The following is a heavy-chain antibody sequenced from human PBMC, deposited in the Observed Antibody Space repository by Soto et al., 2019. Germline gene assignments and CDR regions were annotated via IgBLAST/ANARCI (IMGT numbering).Heavy chain of an antibody. CDR1: GLTFSSYA. V-gene: IGHV3-23*01. CDR3: ATLLVTMIREISTKPNDY. D-gene: IGHD3-16*01. Sequence: GSLRIYCAASGLTFSSYAVTWVRQAPGKGLEWGSNISGNGGITYYADSVKGRFTISRDNPKNTLYLQMNSLRAGGTATYYCATLLVTMIREISTKPNDYWGLGTRVTLSS. CDR2: ISGNGGIT. J-gene: IGHJ4*02.